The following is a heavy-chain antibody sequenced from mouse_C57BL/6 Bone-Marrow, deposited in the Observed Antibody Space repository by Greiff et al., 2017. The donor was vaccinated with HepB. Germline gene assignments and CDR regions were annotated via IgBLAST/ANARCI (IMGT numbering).Heavy chain of an antibody. Sequence: EVNVVDSGGGLVQSGRSLRLSCATSGFTFSDFYMEWVRQAPGKGLEWIAASRNKANDYTTEYSASVKGRFIVSRDTSQSILYLQMNALRAEDTAIYYCARDGTQLTGTDWYFDVWGTGTTVTVSS. V-gene: IGHV7-1*01. CDR2: SRNKANDYTT. CDR3: ARDGTQLTGTDWYFDV. J-gene: IGHJ1*03. CDR1: GFTFSDFY. D-gene: IGHD4-1*01.